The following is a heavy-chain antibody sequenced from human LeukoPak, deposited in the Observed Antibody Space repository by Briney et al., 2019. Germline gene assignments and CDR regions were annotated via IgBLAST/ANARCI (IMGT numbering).Heavy chain of an antibody. Sequence: SETLSLTCTVSGGSISSGGYYWSWIRQHPGKGLEWIGYIYYSGSTYYNPSLKSRVTISVDTSKNQFSLKLSPVTAADTAVYYCARLAAEKYYYYYMDVWGKGTTVTVSS. CDR1: GGSISSGGYY. CDR2: IYYSGST. J-gene: IGHJ6*03. D-gene: IGHD2-15*01. V-gene: IGHV4-31*03. CDR3: ARLAAEKYYYYYMDV.